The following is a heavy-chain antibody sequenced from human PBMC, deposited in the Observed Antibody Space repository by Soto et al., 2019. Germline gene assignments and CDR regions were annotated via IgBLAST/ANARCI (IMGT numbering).Heavy chain of an antibody. V-gene: IGHV3-23*01. D-gene: IGHD7-27*01. CDR1: GFTFSSYA. CDR3: AKGGLLTGVAYFDY. CDR2: ISGSGGST. J-gene: IGHJ4*02. Sequence: EVQLLESGGGLVQPGGSLRLSCAASGFTFSSYAMSWVRQAPGKGLEWVSTISGSGGSTFYADSAKGRFTISRDNSKNTLYLQINNPRAEDTAVYYCAKGGLLTGVAYFDYWGQGTLVTVSS.